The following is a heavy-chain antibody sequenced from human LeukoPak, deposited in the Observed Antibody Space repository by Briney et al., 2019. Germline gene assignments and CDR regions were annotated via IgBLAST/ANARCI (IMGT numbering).Heavy chain of an antibody. J-gene: IGHJ3*02. CDR1: GYSISSGYY. CDR2: INHSGST. CDR3: ARDRYCSGGSCYRKKDDAFDI. V-gene: IGHV4-38-2*02. Sequence: SETLSLTCTVSGYSISSGYYWSWIRQPPGKGLEWIGEINHSGSTNYNPSLKSRVTISVDTSKNQFSLKLSSVTAADTAVYYCARDRYCSGGSCYRKKDDAFDIWGQGTMVTVSS. D-gene: IGHD2-15*01.